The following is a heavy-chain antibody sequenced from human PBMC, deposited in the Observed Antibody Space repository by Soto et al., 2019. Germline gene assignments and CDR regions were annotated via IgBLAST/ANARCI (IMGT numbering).Heavy chain of an antibody. V-gene: IGHV4-4*02. J-gene: IGHJ4*02. D-gene: IGHD2-15*01. CDR1: GGSISSSNW. Sequence: PSETLSLTCAVSGGSISSSNWWSWVRQPPGKGLEWIGEIYHSGSTNYNPSLKSRVTISVDTSKNQFSLKLSSVTAADTAVYYCARRAIAYSYGPTTTIDYWGQGTLVTVSS. CDR3: ARRAIAYSYGPTTTIDY. CDR2: IYHSGST.